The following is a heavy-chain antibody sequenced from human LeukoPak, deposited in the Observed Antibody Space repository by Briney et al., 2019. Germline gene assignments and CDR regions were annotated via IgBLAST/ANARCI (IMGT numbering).Heavy chain of an antibody. V-gene: IGHV4-34*01. Sequence: PSETLSLTCAVYGGSFSGFYWSWIRQLPGKGLAWIGELNHSGSTNYNPSLKSRVTISVDTSKNQFSLKLSSVTAADTAVYYCARGGQKYYFDYWGQGTLVTVSS. J-gene: IGHJ4*02. CDR2: LNHSGST. CDR3: ARGGQKYYFDY. CDR1: GGSFSGFY.